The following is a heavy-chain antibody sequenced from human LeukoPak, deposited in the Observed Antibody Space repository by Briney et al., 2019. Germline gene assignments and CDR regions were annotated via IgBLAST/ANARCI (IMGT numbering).Heavy chain of an antibody. Sequence: SETLSLTCAVYGGSFSGYYWSWIRQPPGKGLEWIGEINHSGSTNYNPSLKGRVTISVDTSKNQFSLNLSSVTAADTAVYYCARRWVYDKRAFDAWGQGTMVTVSS. V-gene: IGHV4-34*01. CDR3: ARRWVYDKRAFDA. D-gene: IGHD3-16*01. J-gene: IGHJ3*01. CDR1: GGSFSGYY. CDR2: INHSGST.